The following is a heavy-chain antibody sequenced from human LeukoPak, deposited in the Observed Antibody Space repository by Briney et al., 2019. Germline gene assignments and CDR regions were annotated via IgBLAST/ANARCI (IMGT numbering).Heavy chain of an antibody. CDR2: FDPEDGET. V-gene: IGHV1-24*01. Sequence: ASVKVSCKVSGYTLTELSMHWVRQAPGKGLEWMGGFDPEDGETTYAQRFQGRVTMTEDTSTDIAYMELSSLRSEDTAVYYCATDKETQLALDYWGQGTLVTVSS. CDR1: GYTLTELS. D-gene: IGHD3-3*02. J-gene: IGHJ4*02. CDR3: ATDKETQLALDY.